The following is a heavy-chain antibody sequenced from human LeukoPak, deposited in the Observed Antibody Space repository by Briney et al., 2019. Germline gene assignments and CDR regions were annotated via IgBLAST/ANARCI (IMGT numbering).Heavy chain of an antibody. CDR2: IYSGGST. J-gene: IGHJ3*02. D-gene: IGHD2-15*01. Sequence: GGSLRLSCAASGFTVSSNYMSWVRQAPGKGLEWVSVIYSGGSTYYADSVKGRFTISRDNSKNTLYLQMNSLRAEDTAVYYCARSLRVVVAATPDAFDIWGQGTMVTVSS. CDR3: ARSLRVVVAATPDAFDI. V-gene: IGHV3-53*01. CDR1: GFTVSSNY.